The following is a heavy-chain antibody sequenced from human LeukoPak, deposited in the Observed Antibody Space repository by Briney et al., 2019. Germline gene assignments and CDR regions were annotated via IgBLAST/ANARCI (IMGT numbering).Heavy chain of an antibody. J-gene: IGHJ4*02. V-gene: IGHV3-64D*06. CDR1: GFIISRYS. D-gene: IGHD3-22*01. CDR3: VHDLHDSPYEFK. Sequence: PGGSLRLSCSASGFIISRYSMHWVRQAPGKGREYVSAISPNGDGTYCADCVKNRFTISRDNTKNTLYLQMSSLRPEDTAVYYCVHDLHDSPYEFKWGRGTLVTVSS. CDR2: ISPNGDGT.